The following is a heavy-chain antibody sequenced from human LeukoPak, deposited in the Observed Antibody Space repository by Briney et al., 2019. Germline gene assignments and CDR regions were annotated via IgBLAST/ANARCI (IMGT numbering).Heavy chain of an antibody. CDR3: ARGIRGYSGLVVH. J-gene: IGHJ4*02. Sequence: GGSLRLSCAASGFIFSDYYMSWIRQAPGKGLEWVSYISSSGSTIDYADSVKGRFTISRDNAKKSLYLQMSSLRAEDTAVYYCARGIRGYSGLVVHWGQGTLVTVSS. CDR2: ISSSGSTI. V-gene: IGHV3-11*04. CDR1: GFIFSDYY. D-gene: IGHD5-12*01.